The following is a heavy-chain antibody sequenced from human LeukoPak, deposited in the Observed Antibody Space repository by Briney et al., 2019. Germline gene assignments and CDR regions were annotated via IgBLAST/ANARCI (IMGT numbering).Heavy chain of an antibody. CDR2: IYPGDSDA. J-gene: IGHJ4*02. CDR1: GYSFSIYW. V-gene: IGHV5-51*01. Sequence: GESLKISCKGSGYSFSIYWIAWVRQMPGKGLEWLGIIYPGDSDASYTPSFQGQVTISADKSISTAYLQWSSLKASDTAMYYCARYIPGATPFDYWGQGTLVTVSS. D-gene: IGHD3-10*02. CDR3: ARYIPGATPFDY.